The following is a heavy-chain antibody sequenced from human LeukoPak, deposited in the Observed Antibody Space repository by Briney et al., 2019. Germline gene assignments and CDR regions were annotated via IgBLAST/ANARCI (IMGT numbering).Heavy chain of an antibody. CDR2: TYYRSKWYN. CDR3: ARLVIIPWDAFDI. J-gene: IGHJ3*02. D-gene: IGHD3-9*01. CDR1: GDSVSSNSAA. Sequence: SQTLSLTCAISGDSVSSNSAAWNWIRPSPSLGLEWLGRTYYRSKWYNDYAVSVKSRITINPDTSKNQFSLQLNSVTPEDTAVYYCARLVIIPWDAFDIWGQGTMVTVSS. V-gene: IGHV6-1*01.